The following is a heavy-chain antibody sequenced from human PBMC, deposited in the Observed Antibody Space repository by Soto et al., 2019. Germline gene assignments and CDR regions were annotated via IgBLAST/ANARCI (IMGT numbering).Heavy chain of an antibody. D-gene: IGHD3-10*01. CDR3: ARVSRTRLLWFGELSYYYYMDV. V-gene: IGHV4-59*01. CDR1: GGSISSYY. CDR2: IYYSGST. Sequence: PSETLSLTCTVSGGSISSYYWSRIRQPPGKGLGWIGYIYYSGSTNYNPSLKSRVTISVDTSKNQFSLKLSSVTAADTAVYYCARVSRTRLLWFGELSYYYYMDVWGKGTTVTVSS. J-gene: IGHJ6*03.